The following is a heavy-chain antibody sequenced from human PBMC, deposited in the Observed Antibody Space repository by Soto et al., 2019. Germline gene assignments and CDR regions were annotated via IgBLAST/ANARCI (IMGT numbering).Heavy chain of an antibody. V-gene: IGHV3-30-3*01. Sequence: GGSLRLSCAASGFTFSSYAMHWVRQAPGKGLEWVAVISYDGSNKYYADSVKGRFTISRDNSKNTLYLQMNSLRAEDTAVYYCSIDRASRITIFGVATDGMDVWGQGTTVTVSS. CDR3: SIDRASRITIFGVATDGMDV. CDR2: ISYDGSNK. CDR1: GFTFSSYA. J-gene: IGHJ6*02. D-gene: IGHD3-3*01.